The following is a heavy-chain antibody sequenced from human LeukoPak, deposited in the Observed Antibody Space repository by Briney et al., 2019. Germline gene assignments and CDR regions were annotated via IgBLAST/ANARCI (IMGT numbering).Heavy chain of an antibody. CDR1: GGSFSGYY. D-gene: IGHD1-26*01. V-gene: IGHV4-34*01. CDR2: INHSGST. J-gene: IGHJ6*03. Sequence: PSETLSLTCAVYGGSFSGYYWSWIRQPPGKGLEWIGEINHSGSTNYNPSLKSRVTISVDTSKNQFSLKLSSVTAADTAVYYCARVRATSWGYMDVWGKGTTVTVSS. CDR3: ARVRATSWGYMDV.